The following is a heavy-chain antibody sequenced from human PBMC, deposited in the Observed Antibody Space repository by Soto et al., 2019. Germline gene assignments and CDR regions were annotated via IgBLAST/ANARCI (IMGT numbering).Heavy chain of an antibody. CDR1: GYTFSNYG. Sequence: QVQLVQSGAEVKKPGASVKVSCKASGYTFSNYGISWVRQAPGQGLEWMGWISTHNGNTNYAQKLQGRVTVTTDTSTSTAYMELRSLRSDDTAVYYCARDAAMALLDYWGQGTLVTVSS. D-gene: IGHD5-18*01. CDR2: ISTHNGNT. CDR3: ARDAAMALLDY. V-gene: IGHV1-18*01. J-gene: IGHJ4*02.